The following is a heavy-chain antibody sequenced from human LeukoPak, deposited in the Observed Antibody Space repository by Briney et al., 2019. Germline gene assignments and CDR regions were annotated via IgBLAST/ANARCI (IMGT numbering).Heavy chain of an antibody. CDR2: ISGSGGST. CDR1: GFTFSSYA. J-gene: IGHJ4*02. D-gene: IGHD3-3*01. Sequence: GGSLRLSCAASGFTFSSYALSWVRQAPGKGLEWVSAISGSGGSTYSADSVGGRFTISRDNSKNTLYLQMNSLRAEDTAVYYCAKVDGITIFEVFDYWGQGTLVTVSS. V-gene: IGHV3-23*01. CDR3: AKVDGITIFEVFDY.